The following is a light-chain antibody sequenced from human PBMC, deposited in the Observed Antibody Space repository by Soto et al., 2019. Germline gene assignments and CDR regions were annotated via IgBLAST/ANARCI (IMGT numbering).Light chain of an antibody. CDR3: HQFGRPPFA. CDR2: GAS. J-gene: IGKJ3*01. CDR1: QSVGGNS. Sequence: DIVLTQSPGTLSLSPGERATLSCRATQSVGGNSLAWYQHKPGQAPRLLIYGASERAAGIPDRFSGSGSGADLTLTISRLEPEDFAVYYCHQFGRPPFAFGPGTIVDVK. V-gene: IGKV3-20*01.